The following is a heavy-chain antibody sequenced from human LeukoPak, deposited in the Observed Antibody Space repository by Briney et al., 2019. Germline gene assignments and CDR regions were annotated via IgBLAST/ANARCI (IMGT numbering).Heavy chain of an antibody. CDR2: ISGSSDDI. CDR1: GFTFSSHR. J-gene: IGHJ4*02. V-gene: IGHV3-48*01. Sequence: GGSLRLSCAASGFTFSSHRMNWVRQAQGKGLEWVADISGSSDDIHYADSVTGRFTISRDNAKNSVYLQMNSLRAEDTVLYYCARATTVAAGPNFDYWGQGTLVTVSS. CDR3: ARATTVAAGPNFDY. D-gene: IGHD4-23*01.